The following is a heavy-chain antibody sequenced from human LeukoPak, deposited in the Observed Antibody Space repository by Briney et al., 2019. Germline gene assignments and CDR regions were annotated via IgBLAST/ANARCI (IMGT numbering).Heavy chain of an antibody. CDR1: GYTFTGYY. J-gene: IGHJ4*02. Sequence: ASVKVSCKASGYTFTGYYMHWVRQDPGQRLEWMGWINPNSGGTNYAQKFQGRVTMTRDTSISTAYMELSRLRSDDTAVYYCARVEVVPDAKFDYWGQGTLVTVSS. D-gene: IGHD2-2*01. V-gene: IGHV1-2*02. CDR3: ARVEVVPDAKFDY. CDR2: INPNSGGT.